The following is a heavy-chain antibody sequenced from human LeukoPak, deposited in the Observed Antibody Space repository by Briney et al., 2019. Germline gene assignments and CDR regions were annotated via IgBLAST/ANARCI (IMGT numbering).Heavy chain of an antibody. Sequence: GMSLRLSCAASGFTFVDYGMHWVRQAPGKGLQWVAFISYDGSTTFSEDSVKGRFTLSRDNSKNTLYLQMNSLRPEDTAVYYCATQRRDSGWSIDYWGQGTLVTVSS. V-gene: IGHV3-30*03. D-gene: IGHD6-19*01. J-gene: IGHJ4*02. CDR1: GFTFVDYG. CDR2: ISYDGSTT. CDR3: ATQRRDSGWSIDY.